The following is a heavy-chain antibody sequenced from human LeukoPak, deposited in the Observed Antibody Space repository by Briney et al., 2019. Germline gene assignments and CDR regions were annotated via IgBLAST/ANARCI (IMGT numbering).Heavy chain of an antibody. D-gene: IGHD5-18*01. CDR3: ARWSYSYGPPEAFDI. V-gene: IGHV4-59*12. J-gene: IGHJ3*02. Sequence: PSETLSLTCTVSGGSISSYYWSWIRQPPGKGLEWIGYIYYSGSTNYNPSLKSRVTISVDTSKNQFSLKLSPVTAADTAVYYCARWSYSYGPPEAFDIWGQGTMVTVSS. CDR2: IYYSGST. CDR1: GGSISSYY.